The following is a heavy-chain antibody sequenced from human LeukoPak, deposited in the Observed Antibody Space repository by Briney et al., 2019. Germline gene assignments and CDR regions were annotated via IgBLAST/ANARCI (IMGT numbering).Heavy chain of an antibody. D-gene: IGHD3-22*01. V-gene: IGHV4-59*01. CDR2: IYYTGVT. CDR3: ARGGSGYPLDY. Sequence: SETLSLTCAVSSGSMSSYYSSWIRQPPGKGLEWIGYIYYTGVTNYSPSLKRRLTISLDTAMKQFSLNLRSVTAADTAMYYCARGGSGYPLDYWGQGTLVTVSS. J-gene: IGHJ4*02. CDR1: SGSMSSYY.